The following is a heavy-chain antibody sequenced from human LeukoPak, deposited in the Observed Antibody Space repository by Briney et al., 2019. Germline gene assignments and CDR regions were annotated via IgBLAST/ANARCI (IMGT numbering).Heavy chain of an antibody. J-gene: IGHJ6*02. CDR2: IFPGDSHA. Sequence: KPGESLKISCKGSGYSFSTYWIGWVRQMPGKGLEWMGIIFPGDSHARYSPSFQGQVTISADTSIRTAYLQLSSLKASDTAMYYCARHRRTKTHRYYYGMDVWGQGTTVTVSS. CDR1: GYSFSTYW. CDR3: ARHRRTKTHRYYYGMDV. D-gene: IGHD2-2*01. V-gene: IGHV5-51*01.